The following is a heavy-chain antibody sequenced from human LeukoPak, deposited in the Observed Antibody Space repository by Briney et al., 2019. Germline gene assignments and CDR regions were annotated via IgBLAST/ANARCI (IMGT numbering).Heavy chain of an antibody. CDR3: VRDAIAAAGTGG. D-gene: IGHD6-13*01. CDR2: INPKSGGT. CDR1: GYTFTDYY. V-gene: IGHV1-2*02. J-gene: IGHJ4*02. Sequence: ASVKVSCKASGYTFTDYYMHWVRQAPGQGLAWMGWINPKSGGTNYAQNFQGRVTMTRDTSISTAYMELSGLTSDDRDVYYCVRDAIAAAGTGGWGQGTLVTVSS.